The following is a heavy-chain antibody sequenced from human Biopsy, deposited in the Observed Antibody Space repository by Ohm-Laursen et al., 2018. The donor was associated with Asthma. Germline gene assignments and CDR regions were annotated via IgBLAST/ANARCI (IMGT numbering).Heavy chain of an antibody. D-gene: IGHD3-10*01. J-gene: IGHJ6*02. CDR1: GGSITSYY. CDR3: ARGPNYHGSGRAPIGMDV. Sequence: ETLSLTCTVSGGSITSYYWSWIRQPPGKGLEWLGYIYYTGSDNYNPSLKSRVTISVDTSKNQFSLRLNSVTAADTAVYYCARGPNYHGSGRAPIGMDVWGQGTTVTVSS. V-gene: IGHV4-59*01. CDR2: IYYTGSD.